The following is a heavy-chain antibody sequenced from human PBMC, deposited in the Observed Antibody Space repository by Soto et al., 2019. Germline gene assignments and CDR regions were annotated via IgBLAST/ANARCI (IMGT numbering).Heavy chain of an antibody. J-gene: IGHJ4*02. CDR3: ARVSGLTRYYGSGSYPHY. D-gene: IGHD3-10*01. CDR1: GYTFTSYA. CDR2: INAGNGNT. Sequence: ASVKVSCKASGYTFTSYAMHWVRQAPGQRLEWMGWINAGNGNTKYSQKFQGRVTITRDTSASTAYMELSSLRSEDTAVYYCARVSGLTRYYGSGSYPHYWGQGTLVTVSS. V-gene: IGHV1-3*01.